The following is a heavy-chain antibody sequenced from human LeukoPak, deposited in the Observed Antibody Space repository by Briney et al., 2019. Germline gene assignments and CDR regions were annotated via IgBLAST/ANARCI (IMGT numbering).Heavy chain of an antibody. J-gene: IGHJ3*02. CDR3: ARGKAGDSGGHRAFDI. CDR2: MNPNSGNT. CDR1: GYTCTAYD. V-gene: IGHV1-8*01. D-gene: IGHD2-15*01. Sequence: ASVKVSCEASGYTCTAYDINWVRQATGQGLEWMGWMNPNSGNTGYAQKFQGSVTITRNTSISTAYMDFSNLRPEDTAVYYCARGKAGDSGGHRAFDIWGQGTMVTVSS.